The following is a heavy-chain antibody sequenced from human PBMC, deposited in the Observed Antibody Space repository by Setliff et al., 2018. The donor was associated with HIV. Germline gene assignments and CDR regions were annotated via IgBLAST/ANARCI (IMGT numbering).Heavy chain of an antibody. CDR2: IYPGDSAT. Sequence: HGESLKISCKGSGYSFTSYWIGWVRQMPGKGLEWMGIIYPGDSATSYSPSFQGQVTISADKSISTAYLQWSSLKAPDTAMYYCARLSSRIGDLGPPFDYWGQGTLVTVSS. CDR1: GYSFTSYW. J-gene: IGHJ4*02. D-gene: IGHD3-16*01. CDR3: ARLSSRIGDLGPPFDY. V-gene: IGHV5-51*01.